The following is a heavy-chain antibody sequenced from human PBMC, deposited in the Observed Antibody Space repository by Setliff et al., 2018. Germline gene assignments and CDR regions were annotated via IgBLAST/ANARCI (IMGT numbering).Heavy chain of an antibody. CDR2: IYYSGST. D-gene: IGHD3-16*01. Sequence: TLSLTCTVSGGSISSYYWSWIRQPPGKGLEWIGYIYYSGSTNYNPPLKSRVTISVDTSKNQFSLKLSSVTAADTAVYYCARGEGMYSFDYWGQGTLVTVSS. V-gene: IGHV4-59*01. CDR1: GGSISSYY. J-gene: IGHJ4*02. CDR3: ARGEGMYSFDY.